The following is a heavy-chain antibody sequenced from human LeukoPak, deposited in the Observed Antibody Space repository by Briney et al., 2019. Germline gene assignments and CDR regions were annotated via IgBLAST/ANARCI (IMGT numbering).Heavy chain of an antibody. D-gene: IGHD6-13*01. CDR2: IYYSGST. V-gene: IGHV4-59*08. CDR1: GGSISSYY. J-gene: IGHJ3*02. Sequence: SETLSLTCTVSGGSISSYYWSWIRQPPGKGLEWIGYIYYSGSTNYNPSLKSRVTISVDTSKNQFSLKLSSVTAADTAVYYCARHAAGYSSSWYENDAFDIWGQGTMVTVSS. CDR3: ARHAAGYSSSWYENDAFDI.